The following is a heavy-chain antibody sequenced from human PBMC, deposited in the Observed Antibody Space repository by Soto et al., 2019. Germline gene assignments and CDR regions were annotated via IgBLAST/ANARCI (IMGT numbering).Heavy chain of an antibody. CDR3: ARDYDKSGYDYFDP. CDR1: EYSFTGHY. V-gene: IGHV1-2*02. Sequence: VASVKVSCKASEYSFTGHYLHWVRQAPGQGLEWTGWIDPKSGDTKYAPKFQDRVTMTSATSISTAYMDLTNLRYDDTAVYYCARDYDKSGYDYFDPWGQGTLVTVS. D-gene: IGHD3-22*01. J-gene: IGHJ5*02. CDR2: IDPKSGDT.